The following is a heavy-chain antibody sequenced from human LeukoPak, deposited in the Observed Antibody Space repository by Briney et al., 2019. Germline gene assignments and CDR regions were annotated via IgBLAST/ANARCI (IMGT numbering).Heavy chain of an antibody. D-gene: IGHD1-26*01. CDR2: IYYSGST. V-gene: IGHV4-31*03. CDR1: GGSISSGGYY. Sequence: SETLSLTCTVSGGSISSGGYYWSWIRQHPGKGLEWIGYIYYSGSTYYNPSLKSRVTMSVDTSKNQFSLKLSSVTAADTAVYYCARVRSGSLNAFDIWGQGTMVTVSS. CDR3: ARVRSGSLNAFDI. J-gene: IGHJ3*02.